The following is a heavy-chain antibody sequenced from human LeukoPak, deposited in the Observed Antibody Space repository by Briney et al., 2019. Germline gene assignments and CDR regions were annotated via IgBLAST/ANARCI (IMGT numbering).Heavy chain of an antibody. D-gene: IGHD3-22*01. J-gene: IGHJ5*02. CDR2: IYYSGST. V-gene: IGHV4-34*09. CDR1: GGSFSGYY. Sequence: PSETLSLTCAVYGGSFSGYYWSWIRQPPGKGLEWIGYIYYSGSTYYNPSLKSRVSISVDTSKNQFSLKLSSVTAADTAVYYCARDGDYYDSSGPRGFDPWGQGTLVTVSS. CDR3: ARDGDYYDSSGPRGFDP.